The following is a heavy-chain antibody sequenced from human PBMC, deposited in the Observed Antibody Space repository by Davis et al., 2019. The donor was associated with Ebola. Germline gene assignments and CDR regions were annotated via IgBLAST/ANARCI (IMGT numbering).Heavy chain of an antibody. CDR3: TTGGWGFGMDG. D-gene: IGHD6-19*01. Sequence: GESLKISCVASGASFSLYSMNWVRQAPGKGLEWVSSISSNSVYTHYADSVKGRFTISRDNAKNSLFLQLTSLRGDDSAVYYCTTGGWGFGMDGWGQGTTVTVAS. CDR1: GASFSLYS. CDR2: ISSNSVYT. V-gene: IGHV3-21*01. J-gene: IGHJ6*02.